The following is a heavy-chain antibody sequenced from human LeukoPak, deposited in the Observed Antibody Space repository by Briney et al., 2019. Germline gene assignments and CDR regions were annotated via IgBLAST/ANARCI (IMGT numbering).Heavy chain of an antibody. Sequence: SSETLSLTCTVSGGSISSGDYYWSWIRQPPGKGLEWNGYIYYSGSTYYNPSLKSRVTISVDTSKNQFSLKLSSVTAADTAVYYCARDLEAAAAPDYWGQGTLVTVSS. V-gene: IGHV4-30-4*08. CDR1: GGSISSGDYY. CDR2: IYYSGST. CDR3: ARDLEAAAAPDY. J-gene: IGHJ4*02. D-gene: IGHD6-13*01.